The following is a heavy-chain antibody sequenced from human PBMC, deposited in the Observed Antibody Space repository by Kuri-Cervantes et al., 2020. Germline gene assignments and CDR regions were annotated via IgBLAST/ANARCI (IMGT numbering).Heavy chain of an antibody. Sequence: ESLKISCAVSGYSISSGYYWGWIRQPPGKGLEWIGSIYHSGSTYYNPSLKSRVTISVDTSKNQFSLKLSSVTAADTAVYYCARGYDYGDHKYYFDYWGQGTLVTVSS. D-gene: IGHD4-17*01. J-gene: IGHJ4*02. V-gene: IGHV4-38-2*01. CDR1: GYSISSGYY. CDR2: IYHSGST. CDR3: ARGYDYGDHKYYFDY.